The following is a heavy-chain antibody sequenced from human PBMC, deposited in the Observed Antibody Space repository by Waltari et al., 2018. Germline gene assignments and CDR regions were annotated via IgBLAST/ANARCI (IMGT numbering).Heavy chain of an antibody. J-gene: IGHJ1*01. D-gene: IGHD6-13*01. V-gene: IGHV3-74*01. CDR1: GFTFSSYW. CDR3: VIGAQHVSNWYASEYFQH. Sequence: EAQLLESGGGLVQPGGSMTLSCAASGFTFSSYWMHWVRQAPGKGLVWVSDINTDGSTTNYADSVKGRFTISRDNAKNTLYLQMDSLRAEETAVYYCVIGAQHVSNWYASEYFQHWGQGTLVTVSS. CDR2: INTDGSTT.